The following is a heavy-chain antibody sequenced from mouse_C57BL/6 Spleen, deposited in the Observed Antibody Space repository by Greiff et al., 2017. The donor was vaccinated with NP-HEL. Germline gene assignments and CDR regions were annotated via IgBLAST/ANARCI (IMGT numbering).Heavy chain of an antibody. D-gene: IGHD2-5*01. Sequence: QVQLQQSGAELVKPGASVKISCKASGYAFSSYWMNWVKQRPGKGLEWIGQIYPGDGDTNYNGKFKGKATLTADKSSSTAYMQLSSLTSEDSAVYFCARKGYSNYGYVDVWGTGTTVTVSS. CDR1: GYAFSSYW. J-gene: IGHJ1*03. V-gene: IGHV1-80*01. CDR3: ARKGYSNYGYVDV. CDR2: IYPGDGDT.